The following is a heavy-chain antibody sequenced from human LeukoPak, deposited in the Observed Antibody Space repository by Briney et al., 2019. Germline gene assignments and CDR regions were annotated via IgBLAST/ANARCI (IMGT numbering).Heavy chain of an antibody. CDR1: GGSFSSYF. CDR2: VYYTGKT. J-gene: IGHJ3*02. D-gene: IGHD2/OR15-2a*01. V-gene: IGHV4-59*01. CDR3: TRARIVIFFD. Sequence: SETLSLICSVSGGSFSSYFWNWIRQPPGKGLEWIGSVYYTGKTYYSPSLRSRLAISMDTSRIQYSLNLTSVTPADTAIYYCTRARIVIFFD.